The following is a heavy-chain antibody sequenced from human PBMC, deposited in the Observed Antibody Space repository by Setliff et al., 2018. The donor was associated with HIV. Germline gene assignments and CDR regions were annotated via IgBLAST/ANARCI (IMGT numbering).Heavy chain of an antibody. D-gene: IGHD1-26*01. J-gene: IGHJ6*03. CDR3: ARIVRWELVATSTFFYYYMDV. V-gene: IGHV4-39*01. CDR2: IYYTGST. Sequence: PSETLSLTCTVSGASISSSSHHWAWIRQPPGKGLEYIGNIYYTGSTHHNPSLASRVATSVDTSKNQFSLKLSSVTAADTAVYYCARIVRWELVATSTFFYYYMDVWGEGTTVTVSS. CDR1: GASISSSSHH.